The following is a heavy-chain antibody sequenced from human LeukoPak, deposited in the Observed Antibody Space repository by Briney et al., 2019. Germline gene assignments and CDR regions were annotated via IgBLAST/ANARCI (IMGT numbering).Heavy chain of an antibody. D-gene: IGHD3-22*01. CDR2: IYSGGTT. CDR1: GFTVSSNY. Sequence: PGGSLKLSCAASGFTVSSNYMSWVRQAPGKGLEWVSFIYSGGTTYYADSVKGRFTISRDTSKNTLYLQMNSLRDEDTAVYYCAKTYYYDNNGYYYFDYWGQGTLVTASS. CDR3: AKTYYYDNNGYYYFDY. J-gene: IGHJ4*02. V-gene: IGHV3-66*01.